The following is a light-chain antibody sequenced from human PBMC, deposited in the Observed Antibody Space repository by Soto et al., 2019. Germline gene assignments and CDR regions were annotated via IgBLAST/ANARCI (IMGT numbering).Light chain of an antibody. Sequence: DIQMTQSPSSLSASVGDRVTITCRASQSISSYLNWYQQKPGKAPKLLIYAASSLQSGVPSRFSRSESGTHFTLTISSLQPEDFATYYCQQSYSTPMYTFGQGTKLEIK. V-gene: IGKV1-39*01. CDR3: QQSYSTPMYT. J-gene: IGKJ2*01. CDR1: QSISSY. CDR2: AAS.